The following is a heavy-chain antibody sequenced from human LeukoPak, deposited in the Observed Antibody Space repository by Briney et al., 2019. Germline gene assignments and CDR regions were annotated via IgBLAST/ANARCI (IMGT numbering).Heavy chain of an antibody. V-gene: IGHV4-31*03. CDR3: ATEPGYCSGGSCYSQNGNWFDP. Sequence: PSETLSLTCTVSGASITSGGYYWSWIRQHPQRGLEWIGYLYYTGSSFYNPSLKSRVTISVDTSENQFSLNLNSVTAADTAVYYCATEPGYCSGGSCYSQNGNWFDPWGQGTLVTVSS. CDR2: LYYTGSS. J-gene: IGHJ5*02. D-gene: IGHD2-15*01. CDR1: GASITSGGYY.